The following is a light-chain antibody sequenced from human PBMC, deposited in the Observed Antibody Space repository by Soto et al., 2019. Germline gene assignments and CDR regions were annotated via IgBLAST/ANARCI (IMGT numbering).Light chain of an antibody. J-gene: IGKJ1*01. CDR2: DAS. CDR3: QQRSNWPPWT. V-gene: IGKV3-11*01. CDR1: QSVSSY. Sequence: EIVLTQSPATLSLSPGERATLSCRASQSVSSYLAWYQQKPGHAPRLLIYDASNRATGIPARFSGSGSGTDFTLTISSLEPEDFAVYYCQQRSNWPPWTFGQGTKVDI.